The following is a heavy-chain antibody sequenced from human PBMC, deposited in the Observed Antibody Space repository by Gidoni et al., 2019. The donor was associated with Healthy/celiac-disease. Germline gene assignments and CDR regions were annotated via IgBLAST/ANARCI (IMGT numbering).Heavy chain of an antibody. CDR1: GGTFSSYA. Sequence: QVQLVQSGAEVKKPGSSVKVSCKASGGTFSSYAISWVRQAPGQGLEWMGGSIPIFGTANYAQKFQGRVTITADESTSTAYMELSSLRSEDTAVYYCARGNPPRYVWGSYRYTFDYWGQGTLVTVSS. J-gene: IGHJ4*02. CDR3: ARGNPPRYVWGSYRYTFDY. V-gene: IGHV1-69*01. D-gene: IGHD3-16*02. CDR2: SIPIFGTA.